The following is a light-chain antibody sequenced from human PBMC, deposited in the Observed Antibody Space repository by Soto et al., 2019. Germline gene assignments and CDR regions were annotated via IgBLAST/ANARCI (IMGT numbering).Light chain of an antibody. V-gene: IGLV3-21*04. CDR1: NIGSKS. J-gene: IGLJ2*01. Sequence: SYELTQPPSVSVAPGKTARITCGGDNIGSKSVHWYQRKSGQAPVLVIYFDSDRPSGIPERFSGSKSANTATLTISRVEAGDEADFYCQVWDSGRVVFGGGTKLTVL. CDR3: QVWDSGRVV. CDR2: FDS.